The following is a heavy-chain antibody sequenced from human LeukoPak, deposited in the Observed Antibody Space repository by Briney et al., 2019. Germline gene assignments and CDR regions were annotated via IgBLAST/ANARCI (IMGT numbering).Heavy chain of an antibody. J-gene: IGHJ5*02. CDR3: ARAPVTTVTTPGRPNNWFDP. CDR1: GFTFSSYW. V-gene: IGHV3-7*01. Sequence: GGSLRLSCAASGFTFSSYWMSWVRQAPGKGLEWVANIKQDGSEKYYVDSVKGRFTISRDNAKNSLYLQMNSLRAEDTAVYYCARAPVTTVTTPGRPNNWFDPWGQGTLVTVSS. CDR2: IKQDGSEK. D-gene: IGHD4-11*01.